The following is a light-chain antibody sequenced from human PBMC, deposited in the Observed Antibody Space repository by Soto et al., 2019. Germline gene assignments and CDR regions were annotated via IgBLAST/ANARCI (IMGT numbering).Light chain of an antibody. Sequence: QSVLTQPRSVSGSPGQSVTISCTGTSSDVGGYNYVSWNQQHPGKAPKLMIYDVSKRPSGVPDRFSGSKSGNTASLTISGLQAEDEADYYCCSYAGSYTFYVFGTGTKLTVL. CDR3: CSYAGSYTFYV. J-gene: IGLJ1*01. CDR1: SSDVGGYNY. V-gene: IGLV2-11*01. CDR2: DVS.